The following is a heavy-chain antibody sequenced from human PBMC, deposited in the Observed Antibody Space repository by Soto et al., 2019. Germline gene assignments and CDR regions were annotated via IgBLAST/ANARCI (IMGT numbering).Heavy chain of an antibody. CDR2: ISYDGSNK. J-gene: IGHJ6*03. Sequence: AGGSLRLSCAASGFTFSSYGMHWVRQAPGKGLEWVAVISYDGSNKYYADSVKGRFTISRDNSKNTLYLQMNSLRAEDTAVYYCAKDYKTGTMSYYYYYMDVWGKGTTVTVSS. CDR3: AKDYKTGTMSYYYYYMDV. CDR1: GFTFSSYG. D-gene: IGHD1-7*01. V-gene: IGHV3-30*18.